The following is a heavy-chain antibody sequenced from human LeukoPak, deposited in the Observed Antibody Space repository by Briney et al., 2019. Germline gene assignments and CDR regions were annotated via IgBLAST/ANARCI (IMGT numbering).Heavy chain of an antibody. CDR2: IYYSGST. Sequence: RASETLSLTCTVSGGSVSSGSYYWSWIRQPPGKGLEWIGYIYYSGSTNYNPSLKSRVTISVDTSKNQFSLKPSSVTAADTAVFYCARVASGDDVFDIWGQGTMVTVSS. CDR3: ARVASGDDVFDI. D-gene: IGHD2-15*01. CDR1: GGSVSSGSYY. J-gene: IGHJ3*02. V-gene: IGHV4-61*01.